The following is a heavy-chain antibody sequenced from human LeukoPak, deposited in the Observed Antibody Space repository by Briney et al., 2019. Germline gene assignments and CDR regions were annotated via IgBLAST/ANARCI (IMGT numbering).Heavy chain of an antibody. CDR2: IYYSGST. D-gene: IGHD2-2*01. Sequence: SETLSLTCTVSGGSISSGGYYWSWIRQHPGKGLEWIGYIYYSGSTYYNPSLKSRVTISVDTSKNQFSLKLSSVTAADTAVYYCAREGFGEGYCSSTSCAYDIWGQGTMVTVSS. J-gene: IGHJ3*02. V-gene: IGHV4-31*03. CDR3: AREGFGEGYCSSTSCAYDI. CDR1: GGSISSGGYY.